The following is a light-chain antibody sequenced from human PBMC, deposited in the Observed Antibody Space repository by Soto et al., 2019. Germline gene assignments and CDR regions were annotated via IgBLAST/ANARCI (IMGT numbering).Light chain of an antibody. Sequence: LIQPASMSGSPGQAITIPCTGASSDIGLYNYVSWYQHHPGKAPKLLISEVNVRPSGLSDRFSASKAGNTASLTISGLQPEDEAYYYCSAISTTSTPTVFGSWTKVTVL. V-gene: IGLV2-14*01. J-gene: IGLJ1*01. CDR2: EVN. CDR3: SAISTTSTPTV. CDR1: SSDIGLYNY.